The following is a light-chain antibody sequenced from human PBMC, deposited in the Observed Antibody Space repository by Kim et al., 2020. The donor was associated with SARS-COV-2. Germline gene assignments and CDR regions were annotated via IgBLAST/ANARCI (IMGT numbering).Light chain of an antibody. CDR2: QDS. CDR3: QAWDSSTVV. V-gene: IGLV3-1*01. J-gene: IGLJ2*01. CDR1: KLGDKY. Sequence: VSPGQPASITCSGDKLGDKYACWYQQKPGQSPVLVIYQDSERPSGIPGRFSGSNSGNTATLTISGTQAMDEADYYCQAWDSSTVVFGGGTQLTVL.